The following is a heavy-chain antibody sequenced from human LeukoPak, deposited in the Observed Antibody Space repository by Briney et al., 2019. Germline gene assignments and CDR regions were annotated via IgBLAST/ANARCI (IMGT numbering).Heavy chain of an antibody. D-gene: IGHD3-10*01. CDR1: GGSISSSSYY. CDR2: IYYSGST. CDR3: ARHRRDYYGSGRMYYFDY. V-gene: IGHV4-39*01. J-gene: IGHJ4*02. Sequence: SETLSLTCTVSGGSISSSSYYWGWIRQPPGKGLEWIGSIYYSGSTYYNPSLKSRVTISVDTSKNQFSLKLSSVTAADTAVYYYARHRRDYYGSGRMYYFDYWGQGTLVTVSS.